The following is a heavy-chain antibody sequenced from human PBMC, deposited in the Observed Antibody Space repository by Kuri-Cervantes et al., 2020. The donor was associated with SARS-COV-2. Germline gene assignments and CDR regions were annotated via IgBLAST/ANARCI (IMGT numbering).Heavy chain of an antibody. CDR1: GGSISSSSYY. D-gene: IGHD3-3*01. Sequence: SETLSLTCTVSGGSISSSSYYWGWIRQPPGKGLEWIGSIYYSGSTYYNPSLKSRVTISVDTSKNQFSLKLSSVTAADTAVYYCARSVTKDSWSGVDIWGQGTMVTVSS. V-gene: IGHV4-39*01. CDR3: ARSVTKDSWSGVDI. J-gene: IGHJ3*02. CDR2: IYYSGST.